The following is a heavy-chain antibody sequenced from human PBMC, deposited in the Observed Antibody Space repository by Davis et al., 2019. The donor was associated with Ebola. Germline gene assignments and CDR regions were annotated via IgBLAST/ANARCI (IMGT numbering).Heavy chain of an antibody. CDR1: GGSISSSNW. Sequence: SETLSLTCAVSGGSISSSNWWSWVRQPPGKGLEWIGEIYHSGSTNYNPSLKSRVTISVATSKNQFSLKLSSVTAADTAVYYCARAATYYYDSSGYWGGGYYFDYWGQGTLVTVSS. CDR3: ARAATYYYDSSGYWGGGYYFDY. CDR2: IYHSGST. J-gene: IGHJ4*02. V-gene: IGHV4-4*02. D-gene: IGHD3-22*01.